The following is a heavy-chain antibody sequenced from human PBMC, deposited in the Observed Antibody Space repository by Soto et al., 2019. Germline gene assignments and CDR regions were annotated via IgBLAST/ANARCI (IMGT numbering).Heavy chain of an antibody. CDR3: AKDISDILTGYSRGDGLDL. J-gene: IGHJ3*01. Sequence: EVQLVESGGELVQPGRSLSLACTASGFKFDDYAMHWVRQAPGKGLEWVSGISWKSGSMNYADSVKGRFTISRDNAKNSLYLQMNSLRSEDTALYYCAKDISDILTGYSRGDGLDLWGHGTMVTVSS. D-gene: IGHD3-9*01. CDR2: ISWKSGSM. CDR1: GFKFDDYA. V-gene: IGHV3-9*01.